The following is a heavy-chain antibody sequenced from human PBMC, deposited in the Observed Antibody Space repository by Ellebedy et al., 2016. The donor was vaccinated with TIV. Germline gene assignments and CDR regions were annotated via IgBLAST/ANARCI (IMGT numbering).Heavy chain of an antibody. J-gene: IGHJ4*02. V-gene: IGHV3-74*01. CDR2: SKSDGSST. D-gene: IGHD4-11*01. CDR1: GFTFSSYW. CDR3: ARGLRRHYSNSPENDY. Sequence: GESLKISCAASGFTFSSYWMHWVRQAPGKGLVWVSCSKSDGSSTSYADSVKGRFTVSRDNARNSLYLQMNSLRAEDTAVYYCARGLRRHYSNSPENDYWGQGTLVTVSS.